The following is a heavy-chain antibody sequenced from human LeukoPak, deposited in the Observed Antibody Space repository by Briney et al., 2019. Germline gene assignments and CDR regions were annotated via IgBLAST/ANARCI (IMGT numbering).Heavy chain of an antibody. CDR2: IFSNDEE. J-gene: IGHJ4*02. CDR3: ARSGGYCSGGTCFHFDY. D-gene: IGHD2-15*01. Sequence: SGPTLVNPTETLTLTCTVSGFSLSNARMGVSWIRQPPGKALEWLANIFSNDEESYSTSLKSRLTISKDTSKSQVVLTMTNMDPVDTATYYCARSGGYCSGGTCFHFDYWGQGTLVTLSS. V-gene: IGHV2-26*01. CDR1: GFSLSNARMG.